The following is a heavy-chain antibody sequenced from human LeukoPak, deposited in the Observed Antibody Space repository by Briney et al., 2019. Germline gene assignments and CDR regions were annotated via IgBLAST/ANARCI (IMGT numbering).Heavy chain of an antibody. CDR3: ARQARYGDYFDF. CDR1: EYSFTNYR. CDR2: IDPSDSYT. J-gene: IGHJ4*02. Sequence: GESLKISCKGSEYSFTNYRINWVRQMPGKGLEWMGSIDPSDSYTNYSPSFQGHVTISADKSISSAYLQWSSLKASDTAMYYCARQARYGDYFDFWGQGSLVTVSS. V-gene: IGHV5-10-1*01. D-gene: IGHD4-17*01.